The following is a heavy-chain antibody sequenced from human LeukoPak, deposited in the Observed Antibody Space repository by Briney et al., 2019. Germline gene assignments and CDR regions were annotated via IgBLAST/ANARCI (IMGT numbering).Heavy chain of an antibody. CDR3: ASSSYYDSSGYYSNDAFDI. J-gene: IGHJ3*02. D-gene: IGHD3-22*01. V-gene: IGHV4-31*03. CDR1: GGSISSGGYY. CDR2: IYYSGST. Sequence: SETLSLTCTVSGGSISSGGYYWSWIRQHPGKGLEWIGYIYYSGSTYYNPSLKSRVTISVDTSKNQFSLKLSSVTAADTAVYYCASSSYYDSSGYYSNDAFDIWGQGTMVTVSS.